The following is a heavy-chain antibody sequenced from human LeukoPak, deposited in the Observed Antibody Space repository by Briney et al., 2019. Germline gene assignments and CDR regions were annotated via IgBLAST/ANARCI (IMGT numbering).Heavy chain of an antibody. D-gene: IGHD3-22*01. J-gene: IGHJ4*02. V-gene: IGHV3-7*01. CDR1: GFTFSSYW. CDR2: IKQDGSEK. CDR3: ARESSGYYSDY. Sequence: GGSLRLSCAASGFTFSSYWMSWVRQAPGKGLEWVANIKQDGSEKYYVDSVKGRFTISRDNAKNSLYLQMNSLRAEDTAEYYCARESSGYYSDYWGQGTLVTVSS.